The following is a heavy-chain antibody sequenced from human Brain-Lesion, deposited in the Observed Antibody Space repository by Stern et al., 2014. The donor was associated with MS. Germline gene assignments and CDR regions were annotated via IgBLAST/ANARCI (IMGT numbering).Heavy chain of an antibody. J-gene: IGHJ4*02. CDR1: GYLFDDYW. V-gene: IGHV5-51*03. CDR3: ASSPATPSGYDRFDY. D-gene: IGHD5-12*01. Sequence: EVQLVESGAEVKKPGESLKISCEASGYLFDDYWIGWVRQMSGRGLELVAIIFPRDSNTRYSPSVQGQVTISAAKSISTAYLQWSSLRPSNPALYYCASSPATPSGYDRFDYWGQGALVTVSS. CDR2: IFPRDSNT.